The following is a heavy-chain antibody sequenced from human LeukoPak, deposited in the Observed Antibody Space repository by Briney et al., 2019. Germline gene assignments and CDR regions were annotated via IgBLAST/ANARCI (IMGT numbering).Heavy chain of an antibody. D-gene: IGHD2-21*01. V-gene: IGHV3-23*01. CDR3: AKALHFCGGGSCYFDS. CDR2: ISGSGGST. CDR1: GFTFSNAW. Sequence: GGSLRLSCAASGFTFSNAWMNWVRQAPGKGLEWVSAISGSGGSTFSADSVKGRFTISRDNSQNTLYLQMYGLRVEDTAVYFCAKALHFCGGGSCYFDSWGQGTLVSVSS. J-gene: IGHJ4*02.